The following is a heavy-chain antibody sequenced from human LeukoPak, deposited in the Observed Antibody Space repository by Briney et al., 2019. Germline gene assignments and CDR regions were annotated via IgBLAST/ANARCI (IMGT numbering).Heavy chain of an antibody. CDR3: ARDLIAVAGTGDY. V-gene: IGHV3-21*01. CDR1: GFTFSSYS. CDR2: ISSSSSYI. Sequence: GGSLRLSCAASGFTFSSYSMTWVRQAPGKGLEWVSSISSSSSYIYYADSVKGRFTISRDNAKHSLYLQMNSLRAEDTAVYYCARDLIAVAGTGDYWGQGTLVTVSS. J-gene: IGHJ4*02. D-gene: IGHD6-19*01.